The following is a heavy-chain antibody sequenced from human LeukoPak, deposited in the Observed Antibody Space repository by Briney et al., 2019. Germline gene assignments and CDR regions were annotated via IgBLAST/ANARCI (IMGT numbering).Heavy chain of an antibody. J-gene: IGHJ6*02. CDR2: INPSGGAT. Sequence: ASVKVSCKASGYTFTSYYMHGVRQAPGQGLEWMGIINPSGGATSYAQKFQGRVAMIGDTSTSTVYMQMSSLRIDDTAVYYCAGHSDLGSGSHYPYYYLMDVWGQGTTVTVSS. D-gene: IGHD3-10*01. CDR1: GYTFTSYY. CDR3: AGHSDLGSGSHYPYYYLMDV. V-gene: IGHV1-46*01.